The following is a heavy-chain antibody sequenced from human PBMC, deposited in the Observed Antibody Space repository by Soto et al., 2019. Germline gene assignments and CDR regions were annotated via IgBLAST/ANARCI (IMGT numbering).Heavy chain of an antibody. V-gene: IGHV3-23*01. Sequence: EVQLLESGGGLVQPGGSLRLSCAASGFTFSSYAMSWVRQAPGKGLEWVSAISGSGGSAYYADSVKGRFTISRDNSKNTLYLQMNSLRAEDTAVYYCARGAYYYDSSGILGDYWGQGTLVTVSS. CDR1: GFTFSSYA. J-gene: IGHJ4*02. D-gene: IGHD3-22*01. CDR3: ARGAYYYDSSGILGDY. CDR2: ISGSGGSA.